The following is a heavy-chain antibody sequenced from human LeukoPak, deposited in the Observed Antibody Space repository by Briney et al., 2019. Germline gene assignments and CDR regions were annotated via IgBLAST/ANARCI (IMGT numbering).Heavy chain of an antibody. J-gene: IGHJ6*02. D-gene: IGHD3-10*01. V-gene: IGHV1-18*01. CDR2: ISAYNGNT. Sequence: ASVKVSCKASGYTFTSYGISWVRQAPGQGLEWMGWISAYNGNTNYAQKLQGRVTMTTDTSTSTAYMELRSLRSDDTAVYYCARALLWFGELLESYYYGMDVWGQGTTVTVSS. CDR3: ARALLWFGELLESYYYGMDV. CDR1: GYTFTSYG.